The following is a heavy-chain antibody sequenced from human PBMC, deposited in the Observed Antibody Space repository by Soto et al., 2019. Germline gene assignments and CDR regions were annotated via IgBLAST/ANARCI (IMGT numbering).Heavy chain of an antibody. V-gene: IGHV1-2*02. Sequence: QVQLVQSGAEVKKPGASVKVSCKASGYTFTGYYMHWVRQAPGQGLEWMGWINPNSGGTNYAQKFQGRVTMTRDTSISTAYMELSRLRSDDTAVYYCARARGYCSGGSCQDSNWFDPWGQGTLVAVSS. CDR2: INPNSGGT. CDR3: ARARGYCSGGSCQDSNWFDP. D-gene: IGHD2-15*01. CDR1: GYTFTGYY. J-gene: IGHJ5*02.